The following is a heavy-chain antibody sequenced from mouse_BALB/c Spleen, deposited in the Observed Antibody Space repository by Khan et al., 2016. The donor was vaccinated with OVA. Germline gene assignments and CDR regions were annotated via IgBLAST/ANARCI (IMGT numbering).Heavy chain of an antibody. J-gene: IGHJ4*01. Sequence: VQLQESGAELMKPGASVKISCKATGYTFSSYWIEWVKQRPGHGLEWIGEILPGSDNINYNEKFKDKATFTADTSSNTAYMQLSSLTSEDSAAYYCAGRARTTYGLDYWGQGTTVTVSS. V-gene: IGHV1-9*01. CDR1: GYTFSSYW. D-gene: IGHD1-1*01. CDR3: AGRARTTYGLDY. CDR2: ILPGSDNI.